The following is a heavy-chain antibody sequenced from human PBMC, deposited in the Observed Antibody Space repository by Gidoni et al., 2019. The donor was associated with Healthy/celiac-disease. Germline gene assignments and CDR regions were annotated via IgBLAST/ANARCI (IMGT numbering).Heavy chain of an antibody. CDR3: ARKEYSYGWTRFGY. CDR2: IYPGDSDT. Sequence: EVPPVQSGAEVKQPGATLKIPCQGSGYSLTSYWIGWVRHMPGKGLEWMGIIYPGDSDTTYSPSFQGQVTISADKSIITAYLQWSSLKASDTAMYYCARKEYSYGWTRFGYWGQGTLVTVSS. J-gene: IGHJ4*02. V-gene: IGHV5-51*01. CDR1: GYSLTSYW. D-gene: IGHD5-18*01.